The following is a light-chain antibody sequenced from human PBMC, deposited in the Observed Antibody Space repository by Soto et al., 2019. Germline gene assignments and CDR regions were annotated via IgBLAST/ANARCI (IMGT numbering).Light chain of an antibody. Sequence: DIQMTQFPSTLSASVGDRVTITCRASQSITGWLAWYQQKPGKAPKLLIYDASTLESGVPSRFSGSGSGTEFTLTISSLQPDDFATYYCQQYFSYSPWTFGQGTKVEIK. CDR3: QQYFSYSPWT. V-gene: IGKV1-5*01. CDR2: DAS. J-gene: IGKJ1*01. CDR1: QSITGW.